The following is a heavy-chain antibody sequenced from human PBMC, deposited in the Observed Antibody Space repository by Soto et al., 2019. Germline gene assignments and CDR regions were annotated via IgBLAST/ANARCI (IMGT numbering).Heavy chain of an antibody. Sequence: QVQLQESGPGLVKPSETLSLTCAVSGASISNYYWSWIRQPPGRGLEWIGYNHYSGGTNYNPSLKSRVTISVDTSKNQFLLKLSSVTAADTAVYYCARAPGYYYMDVWGKGTTVTVSS. CDR3: ARAPGYYYMDV. J-gene: IGHJ6*03. V-gene: IGHV4-59*01. CDR2: NHYSGGT. D-gene: IGHD2-2*01. CDR1: GASISNYY.